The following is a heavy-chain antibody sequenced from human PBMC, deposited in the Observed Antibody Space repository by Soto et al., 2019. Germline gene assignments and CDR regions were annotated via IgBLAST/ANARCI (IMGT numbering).Heavy chain of an antibody. Sequence: QVQLVESGGGVVQPGRSLRLSCAASGFTFSSYAMHWVRQAPGKGLEWVAVISYDGSNKYYADSVKGRFTISRDNSKNXLYLQMNSLIAEDTAVYYCARDRYIVVVVAATFDYWGQGTLVTVSS. J-gene: IGHJ4*02. CDR1: GFTFSSYA. CDR2: ISYDGSNK. D-gene: IGHD2-15*01. CDR3: ARDRYIVVVVAATFDY. V-gene: IGHV3-30-3*01.